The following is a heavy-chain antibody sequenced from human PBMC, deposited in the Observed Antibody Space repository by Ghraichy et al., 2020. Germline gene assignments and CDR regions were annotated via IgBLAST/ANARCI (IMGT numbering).Heavy chain of an antibody. CDR1: GFTFSSYA. V-gene: IGHV3-23*01. D-gene: IGHD3-22*01. Sequence: GGSLRLSCAASGFTFSSYAMSWVRQAPGKGLEWVSAISGSGGSTYYADSVKGRFTISRDNSKNTLYLQMNSLRAEDTAVYYCAKAELDYYDSSGTEYFQHWGQGTLVTVSS. J-gene: IGHJ1*01. CDR3: AKAELDYYDSSGTEYFQH. CDR2: ISGSGGST.